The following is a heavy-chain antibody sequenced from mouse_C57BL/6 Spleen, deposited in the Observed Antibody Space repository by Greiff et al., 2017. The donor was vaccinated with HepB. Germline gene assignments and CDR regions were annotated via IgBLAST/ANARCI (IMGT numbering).Heavy chain of an antibody. Sequence: VQLQQSGPELVKPGASVKISCKASGYAFSSSWMNWVKQRPGKGLEWIGRIYPGDGDTNYNGKFKGKATLTADKSSSTAYMQLSSLTSEDSAVYFCARAGGSSPDYAMDYWGQGTSVTVSS. D-gene: IGHD1-1*01. J-gene: IGHJ4*01. CDR2: IYPGDGDT. CDR1: GYAFSSSW. V-gene: IGHV1-82*01. CDR3: ARAGGSSPDYAMDY.